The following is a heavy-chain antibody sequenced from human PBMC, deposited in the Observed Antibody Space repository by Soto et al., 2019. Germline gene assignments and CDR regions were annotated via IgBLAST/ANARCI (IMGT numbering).Heavy chain of an antibody. Sequence: AGGSLRLSCAASGFTFSSYAMSWVRQAPGKGLEWVSAISGSGGSTYYADSVKGRFTISRDNSKNTLYLQMNSLRAEDTAVYYCAKGGAKRITIFGVVPKGGPFDYWGQGTLVTVSS. V-gene: IGHV3-23*01. D-gene: IGHD3-3*01. CDR1: GFTFSSYA. CDR3: AKGGAKRITIFGVVPKGGPFDY. CDR2: ISGSGGST. J-gene: IGHJ4*02.